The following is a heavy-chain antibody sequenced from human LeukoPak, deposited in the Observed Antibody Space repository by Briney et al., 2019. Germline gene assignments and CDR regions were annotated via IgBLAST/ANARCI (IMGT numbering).Heavy chain of an antibody. CDR1: GYTFTTYG. CDR3: ARRYCSSTSCYINWFDP. V-gene: IGHV1-8*03. D-gene: IGHD2-2*01. J-gene: IGHJ5*02. CDR2: MNPNSGNT. Sequence: VASVKVSCKASGYTFTTYGINWVRQATGQGLEWMGWMNPNSGNTGYAQKFQGRVTITRNTSISTAYMELSSLRSEDTAVYYCARRYCSSTSCYINWFDPWGQGTLVTVSS.